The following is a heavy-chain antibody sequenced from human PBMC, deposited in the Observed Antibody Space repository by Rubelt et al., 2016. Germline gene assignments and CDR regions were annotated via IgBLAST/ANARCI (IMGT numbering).Heavy chain of an antibody. CDR3: ARRSGGSPDY. Sequence: QVHLVESGGGVVQPGRSLRLSCAASGFTFSNYAMFWVRQAPGKGLDWVAVLSYDGSNKYYEESVKDRFTISRANSKKTLYLQISSLRPDDTAVYYCARRSGGSPDYWGQGTLVTVSS. CDR2: LSYDGSNK. D-gene: IGHD1-26*01. CDR1: GFTFSNYA. V-gene: IGHV3-30*04. J-gene: IGHJ4*02.